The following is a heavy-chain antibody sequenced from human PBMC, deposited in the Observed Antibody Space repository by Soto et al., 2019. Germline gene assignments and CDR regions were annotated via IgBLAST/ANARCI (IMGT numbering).Heavy chain of an antibody. Sequence: QVQLVQSGAEVKKPGSSVKVSCKASGGTFSSYAISWVRQAPGQGLEWMGGIIPIFGTANYAQKFQGRVTSTADESTSTAYRELSSLRSEDTAVYYCARPHYYDSSGYDYFDYWGQGTLVTVSS. CDR1: GGTFSSYA. CDR3: ARPHYYDSSGYDYFDY. J-gene: IGHJ4*02. V-gene: IGHV1-69*12. D-gene: IGHD3-22*01. CDR2: IIPIFGTA.